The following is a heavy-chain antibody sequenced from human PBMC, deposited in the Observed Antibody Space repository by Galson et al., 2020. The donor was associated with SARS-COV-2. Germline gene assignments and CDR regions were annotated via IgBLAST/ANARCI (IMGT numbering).Heavy chain of an antibody. Sequence: GGSLRLSCAASGFTFSTYSLNWVRQTPGKGLEWVSSISGISSYISYADSVRGRFTISRDNAKNSLFLQMNGLRAEDTAVYYCAKEAGDRYFDHWGQGTLVTVSS. D-gene: IGHD6-19*01. CDR2: ISGISSYI. J-gene: IGHJ4*02. CDR3: AKEAGDRYFDH. CDR1: GFTFSTYS. V-gene: IGHV3-21*01.